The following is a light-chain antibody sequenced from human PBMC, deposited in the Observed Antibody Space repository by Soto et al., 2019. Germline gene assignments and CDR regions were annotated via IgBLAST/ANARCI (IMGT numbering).Light chain of an antibody. CDR2: STS. Sequence: QAVVTQEPSLTVSPGGTVTLTCASSTGAVTSGHYPNWVQQKPGQVPMSLIYSTSDKHSWTPARFSGSLLGGKAALTLSSVQPEDGAEYYCLLYYGGALGVFGGGTKLTVL. V-gene: IGLV7-43*01. CDR3: LLYYGGALGV. CDR1: TGAVTSGHY. J-gene: IGLJ2*01.